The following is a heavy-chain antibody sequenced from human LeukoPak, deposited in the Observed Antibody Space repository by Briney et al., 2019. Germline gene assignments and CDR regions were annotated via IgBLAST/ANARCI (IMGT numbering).Heavy chain of an antibody. CDR3: ARIDLIVVVIDY. Sequence: SETLSLTCTVSGGSISSSSYYWGWIRQPPGKGLEWIGSNYYSGSTYYNPSLKSRVTISVDTSKNQFSLKLSSVTAADTAVYYCARIDLIVVVIDYWGQGTLVTVSS. CDR2: NYYSGST. D-gene: IGHD3-22*01. V-gene: IGHV4-39*01. CDR1: GGSISSSSYY. J-gene: IGHJ4*02.